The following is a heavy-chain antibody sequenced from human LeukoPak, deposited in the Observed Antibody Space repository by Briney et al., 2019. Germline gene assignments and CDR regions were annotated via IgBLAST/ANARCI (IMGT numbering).Heavy chain of an antibody. CDR2: ISGSGGST. D-gene: IGHD4-23*01. CDR1: GFTFSSYA. Sequence: GGSLRLSCAASGFTFSSYAMSWVRQAPGKGLEWLSNISGSGGSTSHAASVKARFTISRDNSNNTLYLQMSSLRAEDTALYYCAKTVRTRWGFDYWGQGTLVTVSS. V-gene: IGHV3-23*01. CDR3: AKTVRTRWGFDY. J-gene: IGHJ4*02.